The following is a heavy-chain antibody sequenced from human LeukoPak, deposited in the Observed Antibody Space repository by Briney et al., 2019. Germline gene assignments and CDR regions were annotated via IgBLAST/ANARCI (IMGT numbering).Heavy chain of an antibody. CDR1: GGSISSGSYY. CDR3: ARGRVGIAAAGTNNPYYFDY. D-gene: IGHD6-13*01. CDR2: IYTSGST. J-gene: IGHJ4*02. Sequence: PSETLSLTCTVSGGSISSGSYYWNWIRQPAGKGLEWIGRIYTSGSTNYNPSLKSRVTISVDTSKNQFSLKLSSVTAADTAVYYCARGRVGIAAAGTNNPYYFDYWGQGTLVTVSS. V-gene: IGHV4-61*02.